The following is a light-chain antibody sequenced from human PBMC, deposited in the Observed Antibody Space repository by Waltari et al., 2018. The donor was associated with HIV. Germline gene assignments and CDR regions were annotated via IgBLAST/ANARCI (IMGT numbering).Light chain of an antibody. CDR2: EVN. CDR1: SSDIGSYNY. CDR3: SSFTTSNTLL. Sequence: QSALTQPASVSGSPGQSITVSCTGASSDIGSYNYVSWYQQTPGTAPKLVIYEVNNRPSGISNRCSGSKSGTPASLTISGLQTEDEAHYYCSSFTTSNTLLFGGGTKVTVL. V-gene: IGLV2-14*01. J-gene: IGLJ2*01.